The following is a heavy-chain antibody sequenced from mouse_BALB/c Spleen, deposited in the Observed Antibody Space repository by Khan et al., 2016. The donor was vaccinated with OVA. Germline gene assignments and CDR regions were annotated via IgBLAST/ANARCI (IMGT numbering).Heavy chain of an antibody. CDR2: IYPSDSYT. CDR1: GYTFTNYW. V-gene: IGHV1-69*02. D-gene: IGHD2-13*01. CDR3: TRGDPGNFDF. Sequence: QVQLQQPGSDLVRPGASVKLSCKASGYTFTNYWINWVKQRPGQGLQWIGNIYPSDSYTNYNQKFKDKATLTVDKFSSTAYMQLSSPTSEDSAVYECTRGDPGNFDFWGQGTTLTVSA. J-gene: IGHJ2*01.